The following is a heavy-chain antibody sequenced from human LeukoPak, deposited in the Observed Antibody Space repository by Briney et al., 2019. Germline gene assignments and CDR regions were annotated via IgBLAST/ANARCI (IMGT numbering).Heavy chain of an antibody. CDR3: ARDRYYDSSGGENWFDP. J-gene: IGHJ5*02. Sequence: PSETLSLTCAVSGGSISSSNWWSWVRQPPGKGLEWIGEIYHSGSTNYNPSLKSRVTISVDKSKNQSSLKLSSVTAADTAVYYCARDRYYDSSGGENWFDPWGQGTLVTVSS. D-gene: IGHD3-22*01. V-gene: IGHV4-4*02. CDR1: GGSISSSNW. CDR2: IYHSGST.